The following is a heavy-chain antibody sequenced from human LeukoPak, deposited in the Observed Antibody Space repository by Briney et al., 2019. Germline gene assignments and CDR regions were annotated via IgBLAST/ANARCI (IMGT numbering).Heavy chain of an antibody. V-gene: IGHV6-1*01. D-gene: IGHD2-15*01. CDR1: GDSVSSNSAA. Sequence: SQTLSLTCAISGDSVSSNSAAWNWIRQSPSRGLERLGRTYYRSKWYNDYAVSVKSRITINPDTSKNQFSLQLNSVTPEDTAVYYCARGGYQDIVVVVAAIGAFDIWGQGTMVTVSS. J-gene: IGHJ3*02. CDR3: ARGGYQDIVVVVAAIGAFDI. CDR2: TYYRSKWYN.